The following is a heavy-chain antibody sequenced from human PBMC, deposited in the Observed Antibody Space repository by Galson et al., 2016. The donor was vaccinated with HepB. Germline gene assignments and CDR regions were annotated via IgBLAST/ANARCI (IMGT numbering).Heavy chain of an antibody. CDR2: IDPDDSYT. Sequence: QSGAEVKEPGESLRISCQGSGYRLTDYWITWVRQVPGKGLQWMGRIDPDDSYTNYSPSFQGHVTISVDKSINTAYLQWSTLKASDTAIYCCARALEYGSRNYDDYYDVDVWVQGATVAVSS. CDR1: GYRLTDYW. D-gene: IGHD4-17*01. V-gene: IGHV5-10-1*01. CDR3: ARALEYGSRNYDDYYDVDV. J-gene: IGHJ6*02.